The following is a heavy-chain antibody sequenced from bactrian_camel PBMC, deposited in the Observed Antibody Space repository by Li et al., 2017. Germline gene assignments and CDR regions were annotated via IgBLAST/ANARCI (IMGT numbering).Heavy chain of an antibody. Sequence: VQLVESGGGSVQAGGSLRLSCLYNYRGNCMGWFRQAPGKEREGGAAINASGGRTAYRNSVKGRFTISQDSARNTVYPQMNNLQPEDTATYYCAEGRGSRGEHCYSLNYWGQGTQVTVS. V-gene: IGHV3S40*01. CDR3: AEGRGSRGEHCYSLNY. D-gene: IGHD6*01. CDR1: YNYRGNC. J-gene: IGHJ4*01. CDR2: INASGGRT.